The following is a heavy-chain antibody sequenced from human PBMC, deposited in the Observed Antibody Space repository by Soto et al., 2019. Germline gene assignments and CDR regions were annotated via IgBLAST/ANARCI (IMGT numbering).Heavy chain of an antibody. CDR2: IYHKGST. D-gene: IGHD6-13*01. Sequence: QVQLQESGPGLVKPSGTLSLTCAVSGGSSSSDWWSWVRQPPGKGLEWIGEIYHKGSTNYNPSLRSRVTCSVDNAKTQFSLRLSSVTAADTAVYYCATTSWYRINSWGQGTLVTVSS. CDR3: ATTSWYRINS. CDR1: GGSSSSDW. J-gene: IGHJ4*02. V-gene: IGHV4-4*02.